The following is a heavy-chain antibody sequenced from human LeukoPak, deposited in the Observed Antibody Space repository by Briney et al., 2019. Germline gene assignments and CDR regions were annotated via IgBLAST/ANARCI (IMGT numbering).Heavy chain of an antibody. J-gene: IGHJ4*03. V-gene: IGHV1-2*02. Sequence: GASVKVSSKASGYTCTGYYMHWVRQAPGQGLEWMGWINPNSGGTNYAQKFQGRVTMTRDTSISTAYMELSRLRSDDTAVYYCASGERVVTAIPGYYFDYWGHGTLLTVSS. D-gene: IGHD2-21*02. CDR3: ASGERVVTAIPGYYFDY. CDR2: INPNSGGT. CDR1: GYTCTGYY.